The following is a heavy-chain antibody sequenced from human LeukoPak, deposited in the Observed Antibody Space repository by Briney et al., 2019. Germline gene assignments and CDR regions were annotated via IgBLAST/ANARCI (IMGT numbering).Heavy chain of an antibody. CDR3: ARDGLGGIAAAGMGAFDI. J-gene: IGHJ3*02. Sequence: SETLSLTCAVSGGSISSDYWSWIRQPPGKGLEWIGYIYYSGSTNYNPSLKSRVTISVDTSKNQFSLKLSSVTAADTAVYYCARDGLGGIAAAGMGAFDIWGQGTMVTVSS. CDR1: GGSISSDY. CDR2: IYYSGST. V-gene: IGHV4-59*01. D-gene: IGHD6-13*01.